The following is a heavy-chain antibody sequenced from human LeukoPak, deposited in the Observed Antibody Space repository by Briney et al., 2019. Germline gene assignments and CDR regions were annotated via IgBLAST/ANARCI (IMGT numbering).Heavy chain of an antibody. D-gene: IGHD3-3*01. CDR1: GFTFSSYG. CDR2: ISYDGSNK. CDR3: AKVAYYGTHLSDY. J-gene: IGHJ4*02. Sequence: PGGSLRLSCAASGFTFSSYGMHWVRQAPGKGLEWVAVISYDGSNKYFADSVKGRFTISRDNSKNTLYLQMNSLRAEDTAVYYCAKVAYYGTHLSDYWGQGTLVTVSS. V-gene: IGHV3-30*18.